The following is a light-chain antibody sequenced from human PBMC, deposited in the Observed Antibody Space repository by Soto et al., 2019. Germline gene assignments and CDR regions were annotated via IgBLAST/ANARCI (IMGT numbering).Light chain of an antibody. CDR2: EGT. CDR3: CSYAGGSTWI. CDR1: SSDVGSYKL. Sequence: QSVLTQPASVSGSPGQSITISCTGTSSDVGSYKLVSWYQQHPGKAPKVLIYEGTERPSGVSNRFSGSKSGNTASLTISGLQAEDEADYYCCSYAGGSTWIFGGGTTLTVL. J-gene: IGLJ2*01. V-gene: IGLV2-23*01.